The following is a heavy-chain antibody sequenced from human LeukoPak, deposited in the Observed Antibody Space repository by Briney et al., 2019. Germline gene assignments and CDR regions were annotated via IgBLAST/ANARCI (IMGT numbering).Heavy chain of an antibody. CDR1: GFTVSSNY. V-gene: IGHV3-66*01. Sequence: GGSLRLSCAASGFTVSSNYMSWVRQAPGKGLEWVSVIYSGGSTYYADSVKGRFTISRDNSKNTLYLQMNSLRAEDTAVYYCARGPPHKSPGAFDIWGQGTMVTVSS. CDR3: ARGPPHKSPGAFDI. D-gene: IGHD1-14*01. J-gene: IGHJ3*02. CDR2: IYSGGST.